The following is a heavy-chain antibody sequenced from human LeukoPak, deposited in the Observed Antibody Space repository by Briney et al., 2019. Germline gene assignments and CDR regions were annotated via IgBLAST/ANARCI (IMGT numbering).Heavy chain of an antibody. J-gene: IGHJ4*02. Sequence: SETLSLTCGIYGGSLRGHSWSWIRQPPGRGLEWIGEINHTGSANYNPSLKSRLTMSVDTSKNQFSLHLTSVPAADTAVYYCARWGGWPYDFWGQGTLVTVSS. D-gene: IGHD6-19*01. CDR2: INHTGSA. CDR3: ARWGGWPYDF. V-gene: IGHV4-34*01. CDR1: GGSLRGHS.